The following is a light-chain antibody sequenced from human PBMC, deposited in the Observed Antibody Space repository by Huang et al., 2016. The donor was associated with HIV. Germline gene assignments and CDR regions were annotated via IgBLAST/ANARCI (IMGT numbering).Light chain of an antibody. Sequence: EIAMTQSPVTLSVSPGERATLSCRVSQSVNSNLAWYQQKPGQAPRLLIYGAATRASGIPAGFRVSGSGTEFALTISSLQSDDFAVYYCQQYKNWPPLFTFGPGTTVEIK. CDR1: QSVNSN. J-gene: IGKJ3*01. V-gene: IGKV3D-15*01. CDR3: QQYKNWPPLFT. CDR2: GAA.